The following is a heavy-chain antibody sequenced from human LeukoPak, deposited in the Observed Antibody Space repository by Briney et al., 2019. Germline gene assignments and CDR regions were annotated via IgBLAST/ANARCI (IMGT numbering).Heavy chain of an antibody. CDR3: ARRGGSSSRRSPIDY. Sequence: GGALRLSCTASGFTFSEYWMIWVRQAPGKGPEWVANIKQDGSQRYYVDSVRGRFTISRDNANNSLFLQMNGLRAEDAAVYYCARRGGSSSRRSPIDYWGQGTLVTVSS. CDR2: IKQDGSQR. J-gene: IGHJ4*02. D-gene: IGHD6-6*01. CDR1: GFTFSEYW. V-gene: IGHV3-7*01.